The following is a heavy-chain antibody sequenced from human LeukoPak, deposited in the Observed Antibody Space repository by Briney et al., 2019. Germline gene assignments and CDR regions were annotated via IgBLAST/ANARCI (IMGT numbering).Heavy chain of an antibody. V-gene: IGHV3-33*06. D-gene: IGHD3-22*01. J-gene: IGHJ4*02. Sequence: GGSLRLSCAASRFIFSSYGMHWVRQAPGKGLEWVARIWHDGSNDDYADSVKGRFTNSRDNSKNTLYLQMNSLRAEDTAIYYCAKVTGDYYDTSGAFDYWGQGTLVTVSS. CDR3: AKVTGDYYDTSGAFDY. CDR2: IWHDGSND. CDR1: RFIFSSYG.